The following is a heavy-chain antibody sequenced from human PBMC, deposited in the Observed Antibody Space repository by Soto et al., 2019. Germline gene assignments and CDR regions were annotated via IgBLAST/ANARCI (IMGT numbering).Heavy chain of an antibody. CDR2: IIPIFGTA. CDR3: ARDGRDGYNRAFDI. CDR1: GGTFSSYA. J-gene: IGHJ3*02. Sequence: SVKVSCKASGGTFSSYAISWVRQAPGQGLEWMGGIIPIFGTANYAQKLQGRVTITADESTSTAYMELSSLRSEFTVVYYCARDGRDGYNRAFDIWGQETMVTVSS. D-gene: IGHD5-12*01. V-gene: IGHV1-69*13.